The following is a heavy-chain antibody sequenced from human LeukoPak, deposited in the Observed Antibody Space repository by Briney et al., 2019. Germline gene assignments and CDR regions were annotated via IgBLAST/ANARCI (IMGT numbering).Heavy chain of an antibody. V-gene: IGHV4-31*03. CDR2: IYYSRST. J-gene: IGHJ3*02. CDR3: ASRDGYNYVSAFDI. Sequence: PSETLSLTCTVSGGSISSGVYYWSWIRQHPGKGLEWIGYIYYSRSTYYNPSLKSRVTISVDTSKNQFSLKLSSVTAADTAVYYCASRDGYNYVSAFDIWGQGTMVTVSS. D-gene: IGHD5-24*01. CDR1: GGSISSGVYY.